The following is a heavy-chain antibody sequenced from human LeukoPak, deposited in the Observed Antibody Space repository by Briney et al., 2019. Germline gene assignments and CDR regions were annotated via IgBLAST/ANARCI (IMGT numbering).Heavy chain of an antibody. CDR2: IYYSGST. CDR3: ARAPSPIVWFDP. J-gene: IGHJ5*02. D-gene: IGHD1-26*01. Sequence: PSETLSLTCTVSGGSISSSSYYWGWIRQPPGKGLEWIGSIYYSGSTYYNPSLKSRVTISVDTSKNQFSLKLSSVTAADTAVYYCARAPSPIVWFDPWGQGTLVTVSS. CDR1: GGSISSSSYY. V-gene: IGHV4-39*07.